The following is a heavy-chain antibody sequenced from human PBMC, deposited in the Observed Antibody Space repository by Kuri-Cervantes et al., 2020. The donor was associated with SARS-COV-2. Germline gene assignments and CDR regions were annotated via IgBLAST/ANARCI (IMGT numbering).Heavy chain of an antibody. Sequence: SETLSLTCAVYGGSFSGYYWSWIRQPPGKGLEWIGEINHSGSANYNPSLKSRVTISVDTSKNQFSLKLSSVTAADTAVYYCARATRGGDSHGLDYYGMDVWRQGTTVTVSS. D-gene: IGHD3-16*01. V-gene: IGHV4-34*01. CDR1: GGSFSGYY. CDR2: INHSGSA. CDR3: ARATRGGDSHGLDYYGMDV. J-gene: IGHJ6*02.